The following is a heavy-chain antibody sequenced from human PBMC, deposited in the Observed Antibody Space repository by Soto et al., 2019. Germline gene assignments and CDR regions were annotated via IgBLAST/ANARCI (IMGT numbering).Heavy chain of an antibody. CDR3: ATSPWVYSSSSVGRDFDY. CDR1: GERFTSYG. V-gene: IGHV5-51*01. J-gene: IGHJ4*02. CDR2: IYPGDSDT. D-gene: IGHD6-6*01. Sequence: GDSLKIACKGYGERFTSYGIGLVRQMPGKGLEWMGIIYPGDSDTRYSPSFQGQVTISADKSISTAYLQWSSLKASDTAMYYCATSPWVYSSSSVGRDFDYWGQGTLVTVSS.